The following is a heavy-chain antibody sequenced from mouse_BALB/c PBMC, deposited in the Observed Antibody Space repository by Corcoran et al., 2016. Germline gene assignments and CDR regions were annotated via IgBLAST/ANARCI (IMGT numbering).Heavy chain of an antibody. D-gene: IGHD1-1*01. Sequence: DVQLQESGPGLVKPSQSLSLTCSVTGYSITSGYYWNWIRQFPGNKLEWMGYISYDGSNNYNPSLKNRISITRDTSKNQFFLKLKSVTTEDTATYYCARDYYGSSYFDYWGQGTTLTVSS. V-gene: IGHV3-6*02. CDR3: ARDYYGSSYFDY. CDR2: ISYDGSN. J-gene: IGHJ2*01. CDR1: GYSITSGYY.